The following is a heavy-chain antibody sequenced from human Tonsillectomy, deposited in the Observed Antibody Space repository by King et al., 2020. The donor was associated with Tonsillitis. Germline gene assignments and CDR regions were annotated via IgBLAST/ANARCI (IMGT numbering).Heavy chain of an antibody. V-gene: IGHV3-21*01. D-gene: IGHD7-27*01. CDR1: GFTFSSYS. CDR2: ISRSSSYI. J-gene: IGHJ3*02. CDR3: ARGQPGDNAFDI. Sequence: VQLVESGGGLVKPGGSLRLSCAASGFTFSSYSMNWVRQAPGKGLEWVSSISRSSSYIYYADSVKGRFTISRDNAKNSLYLQMNSLRAEDTAVYYCARGQPGDNAFDIWGQGTMVTVSS.